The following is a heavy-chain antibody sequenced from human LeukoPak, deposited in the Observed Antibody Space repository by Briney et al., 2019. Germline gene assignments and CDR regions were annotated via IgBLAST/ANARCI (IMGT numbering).Heavy chain of an antibody. CDR1: GASISDYY. CDR3: ARDYDSSGLRYFDL. J-gene: IGHJ2*01. V-gene: IGHV4-59*01. CDR2: IYYTGST. D-gene: IGHD3-22*01. Sequence: SETLSLTCTVSGASISDYYWSWIRQPPGKGLEWIGYIYYTGSTKYNPSLTSRVTISVDTSKSQFSRKLTSVTAADTAVYYCARDYDSSGLRYFDLWGRGTLVTVSS.